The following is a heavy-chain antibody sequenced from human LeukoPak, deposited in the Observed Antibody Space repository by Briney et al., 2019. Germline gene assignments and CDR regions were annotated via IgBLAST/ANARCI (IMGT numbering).Heavy chain of an antibody. V-gene: IGHV1-8*01. CDR1: GYTFTSYD. CDR2: MNPNSGNT. CDR3: ARDMLPYHDKGFDI. D-gene: IGHD2-8*01. J-gene: IGHJ3*02. Sequence: GASVKVSCKASGYTFTSYDINWVRQATGQGLEWMGWMNPNSGNTGYAQKFQGRVTMTGNTSISTAYMELSSLRSEDTAVYYCARDMLPYHDKGFDIWGQGTMVTVSS.